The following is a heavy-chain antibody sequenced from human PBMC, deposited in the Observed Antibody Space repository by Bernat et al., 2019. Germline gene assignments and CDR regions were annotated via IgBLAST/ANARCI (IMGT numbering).Heavy chain of an antibody. CDR3: ARLPHRGGGKSF. J-gene: IGHJ4*03. CDR2: IYSSGIT. D-gene: IGHD2-15*01. CDR1: GGSLTNYS. V-gene: IGHV4-59*08. Sequence: QVQLQESGPGLVKPSETLSLICSASGGSLTNYSWSWPWQPPGKGLEWIGYIYSSGITNDSPSLQSRVTISIDTSKDQFSLRVKSVTAGDTAVDFCARLPHRGGGKSFWGQGMQVIVSS.